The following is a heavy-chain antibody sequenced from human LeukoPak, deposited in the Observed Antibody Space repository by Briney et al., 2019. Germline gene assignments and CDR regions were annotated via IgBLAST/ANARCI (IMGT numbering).Heavy chain of an antibody. V-gene: IGHV3-48*01. D-gene: IGHD5-24*01. J-gene: IGHJ4*02. Sequence: VGSLRLSCATSGLTFSSYSMTWVRQAPGKGLGWVSYNSSSSTIYYADSVKGRFTISSDHAQNSPYLQMNNMRRQDLQLYYLAREREPNYYPRRDGYNFGYWGQGTLVTVSS. CDR3: AREREPNYYPRRDGYNFGY. CDR1: GLTFSSYS. CDR2: NSSSSTI.